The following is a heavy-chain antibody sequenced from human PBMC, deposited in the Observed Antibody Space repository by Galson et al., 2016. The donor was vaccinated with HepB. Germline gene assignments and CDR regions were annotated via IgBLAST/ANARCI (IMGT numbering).Heavy chain of an antibody. D-gene: IGHD1-26*01. J-gene: IGHJ4*02. V-gene: IGHV3-30-3*01. CDR1: GFTFSSYS. CDR3: ARDHEGGTYSGHYFRS. Sequence: SLRLSCAASGFTFSSYSMHWVRQAPGKGLEWVTLISYDVSNKHYADSVKGRFTISRDNSKNTLYLQMNSLRAEDTAVYYWARDHEGGTYSGHYFRSWGQGTLVTVSS. CDR2: ISYDVSNK.